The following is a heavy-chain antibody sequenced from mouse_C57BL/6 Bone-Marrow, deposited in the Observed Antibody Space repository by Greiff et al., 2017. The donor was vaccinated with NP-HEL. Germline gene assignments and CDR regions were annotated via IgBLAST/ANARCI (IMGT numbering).Heavy chain of an antibody. J-gene: IGHJ4*01. D-gene: IGHD1-1*01. CDR3: ARRDYYGGMDY. V-gene: IGHV5-9*01. CDR1: GFTFSSYT. Sequence: EVQVVESGGGLVKPGGSLKLSCAASGFTFSSYTMSWVRQTPEKRLEWVATISGGGGNTYYPDSVKGRFTISRDNAKNTLYLQMSSLRSEDTALYYCARRDYYGGMDYWGQGTSVTVSS. CDR2: ISGGGGNT.